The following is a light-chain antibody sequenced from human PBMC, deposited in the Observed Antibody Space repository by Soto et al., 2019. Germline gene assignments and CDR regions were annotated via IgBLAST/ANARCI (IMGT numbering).Light chain of an antibody. CDR1: QTVSSNY. Sequence: LTQSPDTLSVSPGEGATLACSASQTVSSNYLAWCQQRPGQAPRLLIYGASTRAAGIPDRFSGSGSGTDFTLTITRLEPEDSAVYFCQQYTGPPTTFGQGTRLGIK. CDR3: QQYTGPPTT. V-gene: IGKV3-20*01. CDR2: GAS. J-gene: IGKJ5*01.